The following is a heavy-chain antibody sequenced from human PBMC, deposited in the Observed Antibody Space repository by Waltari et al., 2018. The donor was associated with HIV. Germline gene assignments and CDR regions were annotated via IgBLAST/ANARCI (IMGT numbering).Heavy chain of an antibody. CDR3: ARAPYNPDY. J-gene: IGHJ4*02. CDR1: GYTFTGDY. D-gene: IGHD1-1*01. CDR2: INPNSGGT. V-gene: IGHV1-2*06. Sequence: QVQLVQTGAAVKKPGASVKVSCKAAGYTFTGDYMHWVRQAPGQGIEWMGRINPNSGGTNYAQKFQGRVPMTRDTSISTAYMELSRLRSDDTAVYYCARAPYNPDYWGQGTLVTVSS.